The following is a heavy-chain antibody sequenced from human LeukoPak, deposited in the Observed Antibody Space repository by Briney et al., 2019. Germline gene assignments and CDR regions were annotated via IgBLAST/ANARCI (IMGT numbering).Heavy chain of an antibody. J-gene: IGHJ3*02. Sequence: SETLSLTCTVSGGSISGYYWSWIRQPPGKGLEWIGYIHYSGSTNYNPSLKSRVTISVDTSKNQFSLKLSSVTAADTAVYYCARHKPAPDYYDSSGYYYVDAFDIWGQGTMVTVSS. CDR1: GGSISGYY. V-gene: IGHV4-59*08. D-gene: IGHD3-22*01. CDR3: ARHKPAPDYYDSSGYYYVDAFDI. CDR2: IHYSGST.